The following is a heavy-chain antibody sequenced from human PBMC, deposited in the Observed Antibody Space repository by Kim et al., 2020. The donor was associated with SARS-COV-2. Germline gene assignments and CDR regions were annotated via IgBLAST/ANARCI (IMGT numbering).Heavy chain of an antibody. Sequence: SYIYYADSVKGRLTISRDNAKNSLYLQMNSLRAEDTAVYYCASMGVTAGYWGQGTLVTVSS. D-gene: IGHD2-21*02. J-gene: IGHJ4*02. V-gene: IGHV3-21*01. CDR2: SYI. CDR3: ASMGVTAGY.